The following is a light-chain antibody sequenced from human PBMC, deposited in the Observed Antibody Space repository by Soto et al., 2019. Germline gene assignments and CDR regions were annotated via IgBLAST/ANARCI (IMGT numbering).Light chain of an antibody. J-gene: IGKJ1*01. Sequence: DIQMTQSTSTLSASVGDRVTITCRASESINSWLAWYQQKPGKAPKLLIYKASNLESGVPSRFSGSGSGTEFTLTITSLQPDDFATYYCQQYQSYSQFGQGTKVEIK. CDR3: QQYQSYSQ. CDR2: KAS. CDR1: ESINSW. V-gene: IGKV1-5*03.